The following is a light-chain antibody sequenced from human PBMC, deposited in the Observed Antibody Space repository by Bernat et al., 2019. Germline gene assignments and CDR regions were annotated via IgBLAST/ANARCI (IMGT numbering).Light chain of an antibody. CDR1: SSDIGSNS. V-gene: IGLV1-44*01. J-gene: IGLJ3*02. CDR3: AAWDDSLNGWV. Sequence: QSVLTQPPSASGTPGQRVTISCSGSSSDIGSNSVTWYQQFPGTAPKVLMYATNERPSGVPDRFSCSKSGTSASLAISGLLSDDEADYYCAAWDDSLNGWVFGGGTKLTVL. CDR2: ATN.